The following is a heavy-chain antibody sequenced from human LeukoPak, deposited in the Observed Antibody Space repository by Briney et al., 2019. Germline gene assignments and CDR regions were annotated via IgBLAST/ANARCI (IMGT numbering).Heavy chain of an antibody. D-gene: IGHD2-21*01. CDR1: GFTFSDYG. V-gene: IGHV4-34*01. J-gene: IGHJ4*02. CDR3: ARGRALFD. CDR2: INHSGST. Sequence: GSLRLSCAASGFTFSDYGMNWVRQPPGKGLEWIGEINHSGSTNYNPSLKSRVTISFYTSKNQFSLKLSSVTAADTAVYYCARGRALFDWGQGTLVTVSS.